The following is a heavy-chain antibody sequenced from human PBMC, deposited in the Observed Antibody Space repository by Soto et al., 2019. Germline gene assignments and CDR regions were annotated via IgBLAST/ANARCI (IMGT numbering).Heavy chain of an antibody. D-gene: IGHD3-9*01. CDR3: AREYYDILTGYPEFDY. V-gene: IGHV1-2*04. J-gene: IGHJ4*02. CDR1: GYTFTGYY. CDR2: INPNSGGT. Sequence: ASVKVSCKASGYTFTGYYMHWVRQAPGQGLEWMGWINPNSGGTNYAQKFQGWVTMTRDTSISTAYMELSRLRSDDTAVYYCAREYYDILTGYPEFDYWGQGTLVTVSS.